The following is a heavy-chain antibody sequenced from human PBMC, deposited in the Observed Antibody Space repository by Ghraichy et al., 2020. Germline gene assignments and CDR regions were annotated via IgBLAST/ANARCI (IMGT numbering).Heavy chain of an antibody. V-gene: IGHV3-15*05. CDR1: GLTFTTAW. J-gene: IGHJ4*02. Sequence: GESLNISCAASGLTFTTAWMSWIRQAPGKGLEWVGRIRNNIDGGTADYAAPVKGRFTISRDDSKNTVYLQMNGLKTEDTAMYYCTTYSGSSSGNWGQGALVTVSS. CDR3: TTYSGSSSGN. D-gene: IGHD1-26*01. CDR2: IRNNIDGGTA.